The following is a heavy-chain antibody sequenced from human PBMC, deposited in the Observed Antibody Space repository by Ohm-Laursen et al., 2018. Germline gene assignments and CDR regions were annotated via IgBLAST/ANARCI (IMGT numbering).Heavy chain of an antibody. J-gene: IGHJ4*02. CDR2: IFYSGRT. V-gene: IGHV4-39*01. CDR1: GGSISSGTYY. D-gene: IGHD3-22*01. CDR3: ARQAYDSSGHYHFDY. Sequence: SQTLSLTCTVAGGSISSGTYYWGWIRQPPGKGLEWIGSIFYSGRTYYNPSLKSRVTISVDTSKNQLSLKLSSVTAADTAVYYCARQAYDSSGHYHFDYWGQGILVTVSS.